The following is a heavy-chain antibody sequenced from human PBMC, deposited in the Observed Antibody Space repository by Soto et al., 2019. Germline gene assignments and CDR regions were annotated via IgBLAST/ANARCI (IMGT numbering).Heavy chain of an antibody. CDR2: IYYSGST. Sequence: PSETLSLTCTVSGGSISSSSYYWGWIRQPPGKGLEWIGSIYYSGSTYYNPSLKSRVTISVDTPKNQFSLKLNSVTAADTAVYYCAKNWNWGSLVHWGQGTLVTVSS. V-gene: IGHV4-39*01. D-gene: IGHD7-27*01. CDR3: AKNWNWGSLVH. CDR1: GGSISSSSYY. J-gene: IGHJ4*02.